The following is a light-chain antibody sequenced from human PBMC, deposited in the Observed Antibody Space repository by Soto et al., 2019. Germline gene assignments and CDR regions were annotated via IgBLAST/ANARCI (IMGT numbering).Light chain of an antibody. CDR2: DVR. J-gene: IGLJ3*02. CDR3: FSYTNSSLNCV. CDR1: SSDIGGYNY. V-gene: IGLV2-14*03. Sequence: QSALAQPASVSGSPGQSITISCTGSSSDIGGYNYVSWYQQHPGKAPKLLIFDVRDRPSGVSDRFSGSKSVNTASLTISGLQAEDEADYYCFSYTNSSLNCVFGGGTKLTVL.